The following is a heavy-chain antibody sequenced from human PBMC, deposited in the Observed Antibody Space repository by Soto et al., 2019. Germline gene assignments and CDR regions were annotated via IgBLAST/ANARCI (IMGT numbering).Heavy chain of an antibody. CDR3: ARLGSGDPYYFDY. Sequence: QVQLVESGGGVVQPGRSLRLSCAASGFTFSCYAMHWVRQAPGKGLEWVAVISYDGSNKYYADSVKGRFTISRDNSKNTLYLQMNSLRAEDTAVYYCARLGSGDPYYFDYWGQGTLVTVSS. D-gene: IGHD3-3*01. J-gene: IGHJ4*02. CDR2: ISYDGSNK. CDR1: GFTFSCYA. V-gene: IGHV3-30-3*01.